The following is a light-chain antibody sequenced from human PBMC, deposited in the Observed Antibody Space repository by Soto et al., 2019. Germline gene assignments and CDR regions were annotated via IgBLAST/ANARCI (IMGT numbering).Light chain of an antibody. CDR3: MQDYNYPRT. Sequence: AIQMTQSPSSLSASVGDRVTITCRASQGIRNDLGWYQQQPGNAPKVLIYAASTLQSGVPSRFSGSGSGTDFTLTITSLQPEDFATYYCMQDYNYPRTFGQGTKVEIK. V-gene: IGKV1-6*01. CDR1: QGIRND. CDR2: AAS. J-gene: IGKJ1*01.